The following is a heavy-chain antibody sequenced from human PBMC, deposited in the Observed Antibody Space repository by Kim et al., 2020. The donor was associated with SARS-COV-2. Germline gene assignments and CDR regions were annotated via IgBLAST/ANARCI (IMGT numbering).Heavy chain of an antibody. Sequence: GGSLRLSCAASGFTFSDYYMSWIRQAPGKGLEWVSYISSSSSYTNYADSVNGRFTISRDNAKNSLYLQMNSLRAEDTAVYYCARVGYDYVWGSYRDYYYYYGMDDWGQGTTVTVSS. CDR1: GFTFSDYY. D-gene: IGHD3-16*02. V-gene: IGHV3-11*05. CDR2: ISSSSSYT. CDR3: ARVGYDYVWGSYRDYYYYYGMDD. J-gene: IGHJ6*02.